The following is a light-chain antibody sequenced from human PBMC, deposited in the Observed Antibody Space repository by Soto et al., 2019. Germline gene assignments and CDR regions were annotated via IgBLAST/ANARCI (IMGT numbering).Light chain of an antibody. Sequence: EIVLTQSPATLSLSPGERATLSCRASQSVSRYLVWYQQKPGQAPRLLIYDASNRATGIPARFSGSGSGTDFTRTISSLEPEDFAVYYCQQRSSWPRITFGGGTKVEIK. CDR3: QQRSSWPRIT. J-gene: IGKJ4*01. CDR2: DAS. V-gene: IGKV3-11*01. CDR1: QSVSRY.